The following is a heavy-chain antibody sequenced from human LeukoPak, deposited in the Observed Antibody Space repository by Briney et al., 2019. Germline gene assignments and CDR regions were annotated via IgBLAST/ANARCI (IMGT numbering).Heavy chain of an antibody. CDR1: GGSIGSYY. J-gene: IGHJ4*02. CDR2: IYYSGST. CDR3: ARHRRYSYGYGFDY. D-gene: IGHD5-18*01. V-gene: IGHV4-59*08. Sequence: SETLSLTCTVSGGSIGSYYWSWIRQPPGKGLELIGYIYYSGSTNYNPSLKSRVTISVDTSKNQFSLKLTSMTAADTAVYYCARHRRYSYGYGFDYWGQGTLVTVSS.